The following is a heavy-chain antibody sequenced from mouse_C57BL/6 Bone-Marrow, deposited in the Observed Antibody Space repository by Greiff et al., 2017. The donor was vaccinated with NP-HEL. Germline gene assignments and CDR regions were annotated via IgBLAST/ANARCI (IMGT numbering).Heavy chain of an antibody. V-gene: IGHV1-81*01. D-gene: IGHD2-4*01. CDR2: IYPRSGNT. CDR3: ARRPDYDDAMDY. CDR1: GYTFTSYG. J-gene: IGHJ4*01. Sequence: QVQLKESGAELARPGASVKLSCKASGYTFTSYGISWVKQRTGQGLEWIGEIYPRSGNTYYNEKFKGKATLTADKSSSTAYMELRSLTSEDSAVYFCARRPDYDDAMDYWGQGTSVTVSS.